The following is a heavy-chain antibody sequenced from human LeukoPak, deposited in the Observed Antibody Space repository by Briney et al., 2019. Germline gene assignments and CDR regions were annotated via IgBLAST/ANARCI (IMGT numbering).Heavy chain of an antibody. Sequence: PGGSLRLSCAASGFTFSSYAMHWVRQAPGKGLEWVAVISYDGSNKYYADSVKGRFTISRDNSKNTLYLQMNSLRAEDTAVYYCARDSTNDSLFDYWGQGTLVTVSS. CDR1: GFTFSSYA. J-gene: IGHJ4*02. CDR3: ARDSTNDSLFDY. CDR2: ISYDGSNK. V-gene: IGHV3-30-3*01. D-gene: IGHD3-22*01.